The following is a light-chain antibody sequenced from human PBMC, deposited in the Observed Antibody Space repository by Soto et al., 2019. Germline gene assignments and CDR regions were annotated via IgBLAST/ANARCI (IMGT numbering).Light chain of an antibody. CDR2: KVS. J-gene: IGKJ5*01. Sequence: DVVMTQSPLSLPVTLGQPASISCRSNQSLVHSDGIAYFSCFQQRPGRSPRSLIYKVSNRDSGVPARFSGSGSGTDFALKISRVEAEDVGVYYCMQATPCPLTFGQGTRLEIK. CDR3: MQATPCPLT. CDR1: QSLVHSDGIAY. V-gene: IGKV2-30*02.